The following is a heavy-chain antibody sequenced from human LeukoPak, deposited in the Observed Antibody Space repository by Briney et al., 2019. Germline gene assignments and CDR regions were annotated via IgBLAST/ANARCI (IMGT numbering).Heavy chain of an antibody. CDR1: GFTFTSNG. V-gene: IGHV3-23*01. CDR2: IGGSGTST. Sequence: GGSLRLSCTASGFTFTSNGMHWVRQAPGKGLEWVSGIGGSGTSTYYADSVKGRFTISRDNSKNTLYLQMNSLRADDTAVYSCAKGGYYDNSGYYYFDYWGQGTLVTVSS. CDR3: AKGGYYDNSGYYYFDY. D-gene: IGHD3-22*01. J-gene: IGHJ4*02.